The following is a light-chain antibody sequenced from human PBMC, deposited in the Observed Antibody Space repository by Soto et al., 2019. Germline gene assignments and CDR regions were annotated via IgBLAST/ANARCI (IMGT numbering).Light chain of an antibody. CDR2: GAS. Sequence: EIVMTQSPATLSVSPGDRATLSCRASQSVSSNLAWYQQKPGQAPRLLIYGASTRATGIPARFSGSGSGTEFTLTISSLQSEDVAVYYCQQYNNWPPRTFGQGTKVEIK. J-gene: IGKJ1*01. CDR1: QSVSSN. CDR3: QQYNNWPPRT. V-gene: IGKV3-15*01.